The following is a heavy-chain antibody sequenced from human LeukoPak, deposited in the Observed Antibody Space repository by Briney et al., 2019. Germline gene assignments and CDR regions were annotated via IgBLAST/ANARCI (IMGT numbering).Heavy chain of an antibody. J-gene: IGHJ4*02. CDR2: ISAYNGNT. Sequence: ASVKVSYKASGYTFTSYGISWVRQAPGQGLEWMGWISAYNGNTNYAQKLQGRLTMTTDTSTRTAYMELRRLTSDDTAVYYCARVTLDCSGGSCYPDYWGKGTLVTVSS. CDR3: ARVTLDCSGGSCYPDY. V-gene: IGHV1-18*01. D-gene: IGHD2-15*01. CDR1: GYTFTSYG.